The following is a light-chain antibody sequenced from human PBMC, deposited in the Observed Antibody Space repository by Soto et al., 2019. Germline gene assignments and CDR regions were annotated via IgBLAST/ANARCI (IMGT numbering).Light chain of an antibody. V-gene: IGLV2-14*01. CDR2: AVN. CDR1: SSDVGRYNY. J-gene: IGLJ2*01. Sequence: QSALTQPASVSGSPGQSITISCTGTSSDVGRYNYVSWYQHHPGKAPKLMIYAVNNRPSGVSDRFSGFKSGNTASLTISGLQAEDEADYYCSSYTGVITTLVVFGGGTKLTFL. CDR3: SSYTGVITTLVV.